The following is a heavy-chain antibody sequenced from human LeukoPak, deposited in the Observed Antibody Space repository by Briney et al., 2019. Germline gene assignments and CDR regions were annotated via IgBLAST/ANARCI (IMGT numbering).Heavy chain of an antibody. V-gene: IGHV3-48*01. CDR2: ITGSSTTI. Sequence: PGRSLRPSCAASGFTFSSYSMNWVRQAPGKGLEWVSYITGSSTTIYYADSVKGRFTISRDNAKNSLYLQMNSLRAEDTALYYCARERDTVIDYWGQGTLVTVSS. J-gene: IGHJ4*02. D-gene: IGHD4-17*01. CDR1: GFTFSSYS. CDR3: ARERDTVIDY.